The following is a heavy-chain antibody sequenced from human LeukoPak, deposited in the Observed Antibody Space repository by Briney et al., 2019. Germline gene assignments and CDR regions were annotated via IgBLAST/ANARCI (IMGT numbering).Heavy chain of an antibody. CDR2: SYPGDSDT. CDR3: ARHGPQVVPAAMTYQRLYYYYMDV. CDR1: GYSFTSYW. J-gene: IGHJ6*03. D-gene: IGHD2-2*01. V-gene: IGHV5-51*01. Sequence: GESLKISCKGSGYSFTSYWIGWVRQMPGKGLEWMGISYPGDSDTRYSPSFQGQVTISADKSISTAYLQWSSLKASDTAMYYCARHGPQVVPAAMTYQRLYYYYMDVWGKGTTVTVTS.